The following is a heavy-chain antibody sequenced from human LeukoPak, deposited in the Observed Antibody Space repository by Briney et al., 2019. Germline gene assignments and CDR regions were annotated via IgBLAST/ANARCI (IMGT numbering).Heavy chain of an antibody. CDR2: IIPIFGPA. V-gene: IGHV1-69*13. Sequence: SVKVSCKASGGTFSSDAIGWVRQAPGQGLEWMGGIIPIFGPANYAQHFQGRVTITADESTSTAYMELSSLRSDDTAVYYCATLGYCSSTSCSSAFDIWGQGTMVTVSS. J-gene: IGHJ3*02. CDR3: ATLGYCSSTSCSSAFDI. CDR1: GGTFSSDA. D-gene: IGHD2-2*01.